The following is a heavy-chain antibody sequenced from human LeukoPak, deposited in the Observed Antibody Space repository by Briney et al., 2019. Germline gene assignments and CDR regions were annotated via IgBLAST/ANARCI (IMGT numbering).Heavy chain of an antibody. CDR3: ARDGGYGSLYYYYYGMDV. D-gene: IGHD5-18*01. CDR1: GFTFSDYY. V-gene: IGHV3-11*01. Sequence: GGSLRLSCAASGFTFSDYYMSWIRRAPGKGLEWVSYISSSGSTIYYADSVKGRFTISRDNAKNSLYLQMNSLRAEDTAVYYCARDGGYGSLYYYYYGMDVWGQGTTVTVSS. J-gene: IGHJ6*02. CDR2: ISSSGSTI.